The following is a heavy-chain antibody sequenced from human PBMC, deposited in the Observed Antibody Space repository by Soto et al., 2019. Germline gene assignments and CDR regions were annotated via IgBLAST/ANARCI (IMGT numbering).Heavy chain of an antibody. CDR1: GYPFTSFV. Sequence: QVQLVQSGAEVKKPGASVKVSSKLSGYPFTSFVLSWVRQAPGQGLEWMGWISAYNGNTNYAQKLQGRVTMTTDTSTSTAYMELRSLRSDDTAVYYCASYREQLVLYGMDVWGQGTTVTVSS. CDR2: ISAYNGNT. D-gene: IGHD6-13*01. CDR3: ASYREQLVLYGMDV. J-gene: IGHJ6*02. V-gene: IGHV1-18*01.